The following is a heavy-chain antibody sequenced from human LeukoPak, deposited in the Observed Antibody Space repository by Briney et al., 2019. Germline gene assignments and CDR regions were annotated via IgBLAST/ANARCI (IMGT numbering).Heavy chain of an antibody. J-gene: IGHJ6*02. D-gene: IGHD6-19*01. V-gene: IGHV3-23*01. CDR1: GFTFSSYA. Sequence: PGGSLRLSCAASGFTFSSYAMSWVRQAPGKGLEWVSAISGSGGSTYYADSVKGRFTISRDNSKNTLYLQMNSLRAEDTAVYYCAKGTQWLDDYYYGMDVWGQGTTVTVSS. CDR3: AKGTQWLDDYYYGMDV. CDR2: ISGSGGST.